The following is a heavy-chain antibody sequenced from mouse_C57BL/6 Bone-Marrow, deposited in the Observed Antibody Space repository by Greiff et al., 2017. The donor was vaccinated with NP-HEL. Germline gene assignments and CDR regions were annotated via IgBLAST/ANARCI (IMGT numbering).Heavy chain of an antibody. CDR1: GYAFTNYL. CDR2: INPGSGGT. V-gene: IGHV1-54*01. J-gene: IGHJ2*01. CDR3: ARSGYYGSSYGYYFDY. Sequence: QVHVKQSGAELVRPGTSVKVSCKASGYAFTNYLIEWVKQRPGQGLEWIGVINPGSGGTNYNEKFKGKATLTADKSSSTAYMQLSSLTSEDSAVYFCARSGYYGSSYGYYFDYWGQGTTLTVSS. D-gene: IGHD1-1*01.